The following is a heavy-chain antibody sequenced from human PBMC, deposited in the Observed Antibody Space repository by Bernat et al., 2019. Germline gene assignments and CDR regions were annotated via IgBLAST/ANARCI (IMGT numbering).Heavy chain of an antibody. CDR3: AKDLFYGGYYADY. CDR1: GFTFSSYA. D-gene: IGHD3-3*01. Sequence: QVQLVESGGGVVQPGRSLRLSCAASGFTFSSYAMHWVRQAPGKGLEWVAVISYDGSNKYYADSVKGRFTISRDNSKNTLYLQMNSLRAEDTAVYYCAKDLFYGGYYADYWGQGTLVTVSS. V-gene: IGHV3-30*01. CDR2: ISYDGSNK. J-gene: IGHJ4*02.